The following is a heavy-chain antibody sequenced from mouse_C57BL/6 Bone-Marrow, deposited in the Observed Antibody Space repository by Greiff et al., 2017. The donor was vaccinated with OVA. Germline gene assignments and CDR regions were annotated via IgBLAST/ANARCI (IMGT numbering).Heavy chain of an antibody. Sequence: DVKLVESGGGLVQPGGSLSLSCAASGFTFTDYYMSWVRQPPGKALEWLGFIRNKANGYTTEYSASVKGRFTISRDNSQSILYLQMNALRAEDSATYYCARASTTGMDYWGQGTSVTVSS. D-gene: IGHD2-14*01. CDR1: GFTFTDYY. CDR3: ARASTTGMDY. V-gene: IGHV7-3*01. J-gene: IGHJ4*01. CDR2: IRNKANGYTT.